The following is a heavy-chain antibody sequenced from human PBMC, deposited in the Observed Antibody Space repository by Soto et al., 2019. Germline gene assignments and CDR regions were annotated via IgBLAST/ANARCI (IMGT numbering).Heavy chain of an antibody. CDR1: GYTFTSYY. CDR3: ARDWVAARSVDP. CDR2: INPSGGST. D-gene: IGHD6-6*01. V-gene: IGHV1-46*04. Sequence: QVQLVQSGAEVKKPGASVKVSCKASGYTFTSYYMHWVRQAPGQGLEWMGIINPSGGSTSYAQKLQGRATMTRDTSTSTVYMELSSLRSEDTAVYYCARDWVAARSVDPWGQGTLVTVSS. J-gene: IGHJ5*02.